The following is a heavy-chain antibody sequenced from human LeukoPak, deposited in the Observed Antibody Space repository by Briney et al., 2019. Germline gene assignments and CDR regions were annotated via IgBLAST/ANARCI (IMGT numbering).Heavy chain of an antibody. Sequence: GASVKVSCKASGYTFTSYGIRWVRQAPGQGLEWMGWISAYNGNTNYAQRLQGRVTMTTDTSTSTAYMELRSLRSDDTAVYYCARALITMVRGVISWFDPWGQGTLVTVSS. V-gene: IGHV1-18*01. J-gene: IGHJ5*02. CDR1: GYTFTSYG. CDR2: ISAYNGNT. CDR3: ARALITMVRGVISWFDP. D-gene: IGHD3-10*01.